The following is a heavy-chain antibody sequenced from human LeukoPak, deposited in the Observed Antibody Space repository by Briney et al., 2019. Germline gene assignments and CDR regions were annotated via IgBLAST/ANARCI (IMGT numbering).Heavy chain of an antibody. CDR1: GGSISSSPYY. Sequence: ASETLSLTCTVSGGSISSSPYYWGWIRQPPGKGLEWIGSIYYSGTTHYNPSLESRVTISVDTSKNQFSLKLASVTAADTAIYYCAKGAGGFSYYNWFDPWGQGTLVTVSS. CDR3: AKGAGGFSYYNWFDP. J-gene: IGHJ5*02. D-gene: IGHD5-18*01. CDR2: IYYSGTT. V-gene: IGHV4-39*07.